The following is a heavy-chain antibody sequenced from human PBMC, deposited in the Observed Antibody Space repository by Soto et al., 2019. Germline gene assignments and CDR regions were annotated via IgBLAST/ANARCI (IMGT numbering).Heavy chain of an antibody. J-gene: IGHJ5*02. CDR3: ARDEAYKWNDGGWFDP. CDR1: GYTFTSYG. D-gene: IGHD1-1*01. CDR2: ISAYNGNT. V-gene: IGHV1-18*01. Sequence: QVQLVQSGAEVKKPGASVKVSCKASGYTFTSYGISWVRQASGQGLEWMGWISAYNGNTKYAQKLQGRVTMTTDTSTSTAYMELWSLRSDETAVYYCARDEAYKWNDGGWFDPWGQGTLVTVSS.